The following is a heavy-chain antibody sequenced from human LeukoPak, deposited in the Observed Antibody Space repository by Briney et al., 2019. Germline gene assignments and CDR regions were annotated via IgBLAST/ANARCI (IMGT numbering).Heavy chain of an antibody. D-gene: IGHD2-2*01. J-gene: IGHJ5*02. V-gene: IGHV3-7*01. CDR2: IKQDGSET. CDR3: ARGRKVPAAMGNWFDP. CDR1: GFTFGSHW. Sequence: PGGSLRLSCAASGFTFGSHWMSWVRQTPGKGLEWVANIKQDGSETYYVDSVKGRFTTSRDNAKNSLFLQMSILRAEDTAVYYCARGRKVPAAMGNWFDPWGQGTLVTVSS.